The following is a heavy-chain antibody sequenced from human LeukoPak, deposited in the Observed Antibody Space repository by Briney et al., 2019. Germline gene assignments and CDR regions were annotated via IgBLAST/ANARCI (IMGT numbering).Heavy chain of an antibody. CDR3: ARDGWQWRGDY. Sequence: GGSLRLSCAASGFTFSSYSMNWVRQAPGKGLEWVSYISSSSSTIYYADSVKGRFTISRDNAKNSLYLQMNSLRAEDTALYYCARDGWQWRGDYWGQGTLVTVSS. CDR1: GFTFSSYS. D-gene: IGHD6-19*01. CDR2: ISSSSSTI. J-gene: IGHJ4*02. V-gene: IGHV3-48*04.